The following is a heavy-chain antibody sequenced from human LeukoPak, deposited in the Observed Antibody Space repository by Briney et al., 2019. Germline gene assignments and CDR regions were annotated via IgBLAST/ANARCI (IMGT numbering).Heavy chain of an antibody. Sequence: GRSLRLSCAASGFIFSSYSMNWVRQAPGKRLESLSYISSSSTTIYYADSVKGRFTISRDNAKNSLYLQMNSLKAEDTAVYYCARNRFPITGTTNNYYYMDVWGKGTTVTVSS. D-gene: IGHD1-7*01. CDR1: GFIFSSYS. V-gene: IGHV3-48*04. CDR2: ISSSSTTI. J-gene: IGHJ6*03. CDR3: ARNRFPITGTTNNYYYMDV.